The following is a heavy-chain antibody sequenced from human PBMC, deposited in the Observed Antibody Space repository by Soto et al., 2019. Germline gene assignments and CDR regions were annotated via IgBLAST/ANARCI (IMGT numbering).Heavy chain of an antibody. Sequence: GGSLRLSCAASGFTFSNAWMNWVRQAPGKGLEWVGRIKSKTDGGTTDYAAPVKGRFTISRDDSKNTLYLQMNSLKTEDTAVYYCTTIAVAGNPTRFDYYYYYGMDVWGQGTTVTVSS. CDR3: TTIAVAGNPTRFDYYYYYGMDV. V-gene: IGHV3-15*07. D-gene: IGHD6-19*01. J-gene: IGHJ6*02. CDR1: GFTFSNAW. CDR2: IKSKTDGGTT.